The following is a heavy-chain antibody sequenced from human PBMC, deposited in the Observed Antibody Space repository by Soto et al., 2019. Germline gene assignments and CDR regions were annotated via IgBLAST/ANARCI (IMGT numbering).Heavy chain of an antibody. J-gene: IGHJ4*02. CDR3: ARDSLPAFSQLNSYYIDY. CDR2: IIPILGIA. V-gene: IGHV1-69*04. D-gene: IGHD2-2*01. CDR1: GGTFSSYT. Sequence: SVKVSCKASGGTFSSYTISWVRQAPGQGLEWMGRIIPILGIANYAQKFQGRVTITADKSTSTAYMELSSLRSEDTAVYYCARDSLPAFSQLNSYYIDYRGKRTLDTITS.